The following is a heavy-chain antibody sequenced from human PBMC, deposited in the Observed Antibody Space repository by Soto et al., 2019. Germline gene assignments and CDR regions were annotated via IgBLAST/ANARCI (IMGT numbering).Heavy chain of an antibody. CDR3: AKDGASGSYPPYYYFGMDV. CDR1: GFTFISYA. CDR2: ISGSGGNA. D-gene: IGHD1-26*01. J-gene: IGHJ6*02. Sequence: WGSLRLSCAASGFTFISYAIIFVRHSPFKWLEWVPTISGSGGNAYYADSVKGRFSISRDNSKNTLRLQMNSLRADDTAVYYCAKDGASGSYPPYYYFGMDVWGQGTTVTVS. V-gene: IGHV3-23*01.